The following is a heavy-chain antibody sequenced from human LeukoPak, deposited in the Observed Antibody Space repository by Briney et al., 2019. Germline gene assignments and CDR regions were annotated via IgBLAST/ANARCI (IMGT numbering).Heavy chain of an antibody. V-gene: IGHV4-4*02. CDR3: TREDRPFCPFAY. CDR1: GGSIDITNY. D-gene: IGHD3-22*01. J-gene: IGHJ4*02. Sequence: SETLSLTCGVSGGSIDITNYWSWVRQAPGKGLEWIGEISHDGTTNHNPSLRSRVAMSLDRANNQFSLSLTSVTAADTAVYYCTREDRPFCPFAYWGQGVLVAVSS. CDR2: ISHDGTT.